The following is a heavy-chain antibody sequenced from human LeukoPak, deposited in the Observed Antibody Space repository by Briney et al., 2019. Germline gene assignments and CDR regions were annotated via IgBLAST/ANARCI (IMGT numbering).Heavy chain of an antibody. J-gene: IGHJ4*02. Sequence: SETLSLTCSVSGGSISSYYWSWIRQPPGKGLEWIGYIYYSGSTNYNPSLKSRVTISVDTSKNQFSLKLSSVTAADTAVYYCARHLYGGNSESDYWGQGTLVTVSS. V-gene: IGHV4-59*08. D-gene: IGHD4-23*01. CDR1: GGSISSYY. CDR3: ARHLYGGNSESDY. CDR2: IYYSGST.